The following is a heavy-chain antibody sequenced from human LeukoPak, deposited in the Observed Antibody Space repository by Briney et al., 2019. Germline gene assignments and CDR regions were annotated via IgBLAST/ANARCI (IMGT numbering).Heavy chain of an antibody. D-gene: IGHD3-22*01. CDR1: GFTVSSSY. J-gene: IGHJ4*02. Sequence: GGSLRLSCAVSGFTVSSSYMTWVRQAPGKGLEWVSFIYSGGNTYYADSVKGRFTISRDNSKNTVHLQMNSLRAEDTAMYYCARRAGDYSHPYDYWGQGTLVTVSS. V-gene: IGHV3-53*01. CDR3: ARRAGDYSHPYDY. CDR2: IYSGGNT.